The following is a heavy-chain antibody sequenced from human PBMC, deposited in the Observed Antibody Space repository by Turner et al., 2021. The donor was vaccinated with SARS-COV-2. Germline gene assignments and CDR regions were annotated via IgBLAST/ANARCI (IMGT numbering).Heavy chain of an antibody. V-gene: IGHV1-2*02. D-gene: IGHD5-12*01. J-gene: IGHJ3*02. CDR2: INPNSGGI. CDR3: AVLEMATITDAFDI. CDR1: GYTFTGYY. Sequence: QVQLVQSGAEVKKPGASVKVSCKASGYTFTGYYMHWVRRAPGQGLEGRVWINPNSGGINYVQKFQGRVTMTRDTSISTAYMELSRVRSDVTAVYYCAVLEMATITDAFDIWGQGTMVTVSS.